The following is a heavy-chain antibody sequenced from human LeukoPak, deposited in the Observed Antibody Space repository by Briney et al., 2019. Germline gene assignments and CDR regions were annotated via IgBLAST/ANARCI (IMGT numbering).Heavy chain of an antibody. D-gene: IGHD3-22*01. J-gene: IGHJ6*02. V-gene: IGHV4-39*01. CDR3: TRQRYYDSSGYYFPALSYGMGV. CDR2: IYYSGST. CDR1: CCSISSSSYY. Sequence: PSETLSLTCTVSCCSISSSSYYWGWIRQPPGKGLEWIGSIYYSGSTYYNPSLKSRVTISVDTSKNQFSLKLSSVTAADTAVYYFTRQRYYDSSGYYFPALSYGMGVWGQGTTVTVSS.